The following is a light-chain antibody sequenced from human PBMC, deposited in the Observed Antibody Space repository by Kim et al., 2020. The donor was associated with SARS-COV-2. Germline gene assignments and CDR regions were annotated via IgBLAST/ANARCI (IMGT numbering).Light chain of an antibody. CDR1: PSVLSRCNNKRY. CDR2: LAP. J-gene: IGKJ1*01. Sequence: INCKSSPSVLSRCNNKRYSSRDQQKPGPRPPLLIYLAPTRESGVSDRCSGSGSGRDFTLTLSGLQAEDVAVYYCQKYYSTPWTFGEGTKVEIK. V-gene: IGKV4-1*01. CDR3: QKYYSTPWT.